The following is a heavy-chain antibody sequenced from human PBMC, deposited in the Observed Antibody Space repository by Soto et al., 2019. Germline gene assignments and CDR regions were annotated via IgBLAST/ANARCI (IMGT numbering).Heavy chain of an antibody. CDR3: ARGRRYDILTGYESGVHYYGMDV. CDR1: GGTFSSYA. Sequence: SVKVSCKASGGTFSSYAISWVRQAPGQGLEWMGGIIPIFGTANYAQKFQGRVTITADESTSTAYMELSSLRSEDTAVYYCARGRRYDILTGYESGVHYYGMDVWGQGTTVTVSS. J-gene: IGHJ6*02. V-gene: IGHV1-69*13. D-gene: IGHD3-9*01. CDR2: IIPIFGTA.